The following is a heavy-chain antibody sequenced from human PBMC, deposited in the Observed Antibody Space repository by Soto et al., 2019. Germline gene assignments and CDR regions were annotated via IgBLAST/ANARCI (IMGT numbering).Heavy chain of an antibody. V-gene: IGHV1-2*02. D-gene: IGHD2-8*01. CDR1: GYTFSGFY. CDR2: IYPDSGGT. Sequence: QVQLVQSGAEVKKPGASVKVSCRTSGYTFSGFYIHWVRQAPGQGLESMGWIYPDSGGTDYAQKFKGRVSRTRDTSVSTVDMELSRLRSDDTAVYYCRVTGVSEVDYWGQGSLVTVSS. J-gene: IGHJ4*02. CDR3: RVTGVSEVDY.